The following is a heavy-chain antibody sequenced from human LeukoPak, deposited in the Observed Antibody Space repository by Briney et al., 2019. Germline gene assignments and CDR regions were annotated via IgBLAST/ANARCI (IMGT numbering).Heavy chain of an antibody. CDR2: IYSLGNT. Sequence: PSATLSLTCTVSGGSISNYYWNWIRQPAGKGLEWIGRIYSLGNTDYNPSLKSRVTMSVDTSKNQFSLKLSSVTAADTAVYYCAREVGYPYYFDSWGQGTLVTVSS. D-gene: IGHD1-26*01. CDR3: AREVGYPYYFDS. CDR1: GGSISNYY. J-gene: IGHJ4*02. V-gene: IGHV4-4*07.